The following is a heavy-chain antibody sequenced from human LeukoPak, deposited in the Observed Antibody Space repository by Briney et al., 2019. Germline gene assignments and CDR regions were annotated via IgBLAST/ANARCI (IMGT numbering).Heavy chain of an antibody. V-gene: IGHV3-30*18. CDR1: GFTFSSYG. Sequence: PGGSLRLSCAASGFTFSSYGMHWVRQAPGKGLEWVAVISYDGSNKYYADSVKGRFTISRDNSKNTLYLQMNSLRAEDTAVYYCAKVGVMVRRGYGMDVWGQGTTVTVSS. CDR2: ISYDGSNK. J-gene: IGHJ6*02. D-gene: IGHD3-10*01. CDR3: AKVGVMVRRGYGMDV.